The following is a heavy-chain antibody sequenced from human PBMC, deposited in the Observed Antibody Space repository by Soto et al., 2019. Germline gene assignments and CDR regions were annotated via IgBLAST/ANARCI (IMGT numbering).Heavy chain of an antibody. V-gene: IGHV3-23*01. Sequence: QAVGSLRLSCAASAFTFNNYAMSWVRQAPGKGLEWVSGIGGSGRTTYYADSVKGRFTISRDNSNNTLFLQMNSLRAEDTAVYYCAKSRYSDSSGDFYDYWGQGTLVTVSS. CDR2: IGGSGRTT. D-gene: IGHD3-22*01. CDR1: AFTFNNYA. CDR3: AKSRYSDSSGDFYDY. J-gene: IGHJ4*02.